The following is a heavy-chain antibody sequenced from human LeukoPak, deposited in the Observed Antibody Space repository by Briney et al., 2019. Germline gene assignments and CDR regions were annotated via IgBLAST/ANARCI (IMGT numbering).Heavy chain of an antibody. V-gene: IGHV5-51*01. Sequence: GESLKISRKGSGYRFSSYWIGWVRQMPGKGLELMGIIYPGDSDTRYGPSFQGRITISGDKSISTAYVQWSSLKASDTAMYYCARRVDSSDSSDAFDIWGQGTMVTVSS. CDR2: IYPGDSDT. CDR1: GYRFSSYW. D-gene: IGHD3-22*01. J-gene: IGHJ3*02. CDR3: ARRVDSSDSSDAFDI.